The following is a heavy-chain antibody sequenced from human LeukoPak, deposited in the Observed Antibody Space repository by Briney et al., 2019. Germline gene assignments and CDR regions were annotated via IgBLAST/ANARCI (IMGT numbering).Heavy chain of an antibody. CDR1: GFIFSRYG. D-gene: IGHD3-10*01. V-gene: IGHV3-30*18. Sequence: PGRSLRLSCAASGFIFSRYGVHWVRQAPGKGLEWVAVISYDGGNEYYADSVKGRFTISRDSSKNTLYLQMNSLRAEDTAVYYCANRNYYGSGTFFDYWGQGTLVTVSS. J-gene: IGHJ4*02. CDR3: ANRNYYGSGTFFDY. CDR2: ISYDGGNE.